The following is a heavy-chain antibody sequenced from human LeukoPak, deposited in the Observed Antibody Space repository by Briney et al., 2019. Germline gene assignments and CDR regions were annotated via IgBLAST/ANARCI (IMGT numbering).Heavy chain of an antibody. D-gene: IGHD2-2*01. V-gene: IGHV4-59*01. Sequence: PSETLSLTCTVSGGSISIYYWSWIRQPPGKGLEWIGYIYYSGSTNYNPSLKSRVTISVDTSKNQFSLKLSSVTAADTAVYYCARARVRNAFDIWGQGTMVTVSS. J-gene: IGHJ3*02. CDR3: ARARVRNAFDI. CDR2: IYYSGST. CDR1: GGSISIYY.